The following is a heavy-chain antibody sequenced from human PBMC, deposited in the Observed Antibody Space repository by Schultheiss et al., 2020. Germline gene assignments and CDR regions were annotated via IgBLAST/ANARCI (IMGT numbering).Heavy chain of an antibody. CDR1: GFPFSGYW. J-gene: IGHJ4*02. Sequence: GGSLRLSCAVSGFPFSGYWMNWVRQAPGKGLVWVSRINSDGTYTTYADSVKGRFTISRDNARNTLYLQMSSLRAEDTAVYYCARMDGATIDYWGQGTLVTVSS. CDR3: ARMDGATIDY. D-gene: IGHD1-26*01. CDR2: INSDGTYT. V-gene: IGHV3-74*03.